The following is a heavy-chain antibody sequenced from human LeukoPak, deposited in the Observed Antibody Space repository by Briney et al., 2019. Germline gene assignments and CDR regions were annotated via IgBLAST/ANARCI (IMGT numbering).Heavy chain of an antibody. Sequence: GGSLRLSCAASGFTFSSYAMSWVRQAPGKGLEWVSAISGSGGSTYYADSVKGRFTISRDNSKNTLYLQMNSLRAEDTAVYYCARGSYDSSGYFFEVYFDYWGQGTLVTVSS. CDR1: GFTFSSYA. V-gene: IGHV3-23*01. J-gene: IGHJ4*02. CDR2: ISGSGGST. D-gene: IGHD3-22*01. CDR3: ARGSYDSSGYFFEVYFDY.